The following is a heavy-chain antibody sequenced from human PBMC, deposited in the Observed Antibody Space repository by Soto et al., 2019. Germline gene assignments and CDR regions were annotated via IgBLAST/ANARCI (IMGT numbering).Heavy chain of an antibody. Sequence: GGSLRLSCAASGFTFSSYEMNWVRQAPGKGLEWVSYISSSGSTIYYADSVKGRFTISRDNAKSSLYLQMNSLRAEDTAVYYCARARIIYCSSTSCPFGMDVWGQGTTVTVSS. V-gene: IGHV3-48*03. D-gene: IGHD2-2*01. CDR2: ISSSGSTI. J-gene: IGHJ6*02. CDR3: ARARIIYCSSTSCPFGMDV. CDR1: GFTFSSYE.